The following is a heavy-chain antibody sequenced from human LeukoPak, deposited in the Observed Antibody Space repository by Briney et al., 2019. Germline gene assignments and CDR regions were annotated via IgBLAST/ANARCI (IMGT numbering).Heavy chain of an antibody. CDR1: GYKFTDDY. D-gene: IGHD3-16*01. Sequence: ASVKVSCKASGYKFTDDYMHWVRQAPGQGLEFMGWINPDSGFTNYAQKFKGRVTMTRDTSISTAYLEVRSLTSDDTAVYYCAPTAEAYTSWWKIWGQGTLVTVSS. CDR2: INPDSGFT. V-gene: IGHV1-2*02. J-gene: IGHJ4*02. CDR3: APTAEAYTSWWKI.